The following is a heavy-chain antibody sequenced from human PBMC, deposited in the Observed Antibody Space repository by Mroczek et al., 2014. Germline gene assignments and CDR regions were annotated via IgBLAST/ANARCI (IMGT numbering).Heavy chain of an antibody. CDR2: SITVGGT. D-gene: IGHD4-17*01. V-gene: IGHV4-31*03. J-gene: IGHJ4*02. Sequence: TXFPHLALSXGGSISSVVTYWRLDPPGTQGRAWSGLGTSITVGGTYYNPSLKSRVTISVDTSKNQFSLKLSSVTAADTAVYYCARGIPTTGLVLSGFDYWGQGTLVTVSS. CDR3: ARGIPTTGLVLSGFDY. CDR1: GGSISSVVTY.